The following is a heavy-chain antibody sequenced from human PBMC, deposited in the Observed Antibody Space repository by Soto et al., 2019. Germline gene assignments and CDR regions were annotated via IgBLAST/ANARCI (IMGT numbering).Heavy chain of an antibody. CDR1: GYTFTSYG. D-gene: IGHD3-22*01. Sequence: GASVKVSCKASGYTFTSYGISWVRQAPGQGLEWMGWISAYNGNTNYAQKLQGRVTMTTDTSTSTAYMELRSLRSDDTAVYYCARDDSSYYYYYMDVWGKGTTVTLAS. V-gene: IGHV1-18*01. CDR2: ISAYNGNT. J-gene: IGHJ6*03. CDR3: ARDDSSYYYYYMDV.